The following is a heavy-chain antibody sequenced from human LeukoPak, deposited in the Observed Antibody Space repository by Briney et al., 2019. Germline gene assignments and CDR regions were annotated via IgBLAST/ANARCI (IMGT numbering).Heavy chain of an antibody. CDR2: IYSGGST. CDR3: ARGVVVAATRGDNWFDP. V-gene: IGHV3-53*04. Sequence: GGSLRLSCAASGFTVSSNYMSWVRQAPGKGLEWVSVIYSGGSTYYADSVKGRFTISRHNSKNTLYLQMNSLRAKDTAVYYCARGVVVAATRGDNWFDPWGQGTLVTVSS. CDR1: GFTVSSNY. J-gene: IGHJ5*02. D-gene: IGHD2-15*01.